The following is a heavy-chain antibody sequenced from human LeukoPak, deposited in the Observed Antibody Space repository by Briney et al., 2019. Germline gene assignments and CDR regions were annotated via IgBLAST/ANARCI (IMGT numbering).Heavy chain of an antibody. CDR2: IYHSGST. J-gene: IGHJ2*01. D-gene: IGHD3-3*01. CDR3: ARPHNNWRWYFDL. Sequence: SETLSLTCAVSGGSISSSNWWSWVRQPPGKGLEWIGEIYHSGSTNYNPSLKSRVTISVDKSKNQFSLKLSSVTAADTAVYYCARPHNNWRWYFDLWGRGTLVTVSS. V-gene: IGHV4-4*02. CDR1: GGSISSSNW.